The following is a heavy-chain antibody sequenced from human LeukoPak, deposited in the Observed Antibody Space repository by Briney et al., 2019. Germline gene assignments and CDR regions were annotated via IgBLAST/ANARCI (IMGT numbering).Heavy chain of an antibody. D-gene: IGHD2-8*01. CDR1: GFTVSSNY. V-gene: IGHV3-66*01. CDR2: IYSGGST. CDR3: ARVLGSFSPGVSYYFDY. Sequence: GGSLRLSCAASGFTVSSNYMSWVRQAPGKGLEWVSVIYSGGSTYYADSVKGRFTISRDNSKNTLYLQMNSLRAEDTAVYYCARVLGSFSPGVSYYFDYWGQGTLVTVSS. J-gene: IGHJ4*02.